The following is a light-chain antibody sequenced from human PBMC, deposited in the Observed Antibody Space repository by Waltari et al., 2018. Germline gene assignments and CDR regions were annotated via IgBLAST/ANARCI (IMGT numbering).Light chain of an antibody. CDR3: NSYTSSGTLV. CDR2: DVS. CDR1: SSDIGGYPY. V-gene: IGLV2-14*03. J-gene: IGLJ2*01. Sequence: QSALTQPASVSASPGQAITISCTGTSSDIGGYPYVSWYQHHPGKAPILLIYDVSYRPSGVSNRFSGSKSGGTASLTISGLQADDEADYYCNSYTSSGTLVFGGGTKLTVL.